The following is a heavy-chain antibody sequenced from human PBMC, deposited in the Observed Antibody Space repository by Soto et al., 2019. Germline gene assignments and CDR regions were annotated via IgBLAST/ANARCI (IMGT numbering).Heavy chain of an antibody. Sequence: EVQLVESGGGLVQPGRSPRLSCAASGFTFDDYAMHWVRQTPEKGLEWVSGISWNSAYIGYADSVKGRFTISRDNAKNSLYLQMNSLRTEDTALYYCAKGPSYSSGWFLAWGQGTLVTVSS. D-gene: IGHD6-19*01. CDR2: ISWNSAYI. V-gene: IGHV3-9*01. CDR1: GFTFDDYA. CDR3: AKGPSYSSGWFLA. J-gene: IGHJ5*02.